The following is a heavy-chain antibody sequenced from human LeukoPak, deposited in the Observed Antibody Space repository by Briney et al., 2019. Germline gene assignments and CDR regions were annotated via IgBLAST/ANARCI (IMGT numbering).Heavy chain of an antibody. CDR1: GFTFDDYG. CDR3: ARVVAAAGTWEWGNYYYGMDV. J-gene: IGHJ6*02. D-gene: IGHD6-13*01. Sequence: GGSLRLSCAASGFTFDDYGMNWVRQAPGKGLEWVSGINWNGGSTGYADPVKGRFTISRDNAKNSLYLQMNSLRAEDTALYYCARVVAAAGTWEWGNYYYGMDVWGQGTTVIVSS. CDR2: INWNGGST. V-gene: IGHV3-20*04.